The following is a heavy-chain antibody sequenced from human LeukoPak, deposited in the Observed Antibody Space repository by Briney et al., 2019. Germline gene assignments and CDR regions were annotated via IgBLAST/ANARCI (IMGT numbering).Heavy chain of an antibody. CDR1: GYSFTSYW. Sequence: GESLQISCKGSGYSFTSYWIGWVRPMPGKGLEWMGIIYPGDSAGDSDTRYSPSFRGQVTISADKSISTAYLQWSSLKASDTAMYYCARHKSIAGAFDIWGQGTMVTVSS. V-gene: IGHV5-51*01. J-gene: IGHJ3*02. CDR2: IYPGDSAGDSDT. D-gene: IGHD2-21*01. CDR3: ARHKSIAGAFDI.